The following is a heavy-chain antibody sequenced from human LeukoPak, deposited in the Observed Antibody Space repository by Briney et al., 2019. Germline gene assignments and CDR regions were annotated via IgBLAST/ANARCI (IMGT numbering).Heavy chain of an antibody. CDR1: GGSISSSSYY. CDR2: IYYSGST. J-gene: IGHJ6*03. D-gene: IGHD2-2*02. V-gene: IGHV4-39*01. Sequence: SETLSLTCTVSGGSISSSSYYWGWIRQPPGKGLEWIGSIYYSGSTYYNPSLKSRVTISVDTSKNQFSLKLSFVTAADTAVYYCARIPISYRHYYYYMDVWGKGTTVTISS. CDR3: ARIPISYRHYYYYMDV.